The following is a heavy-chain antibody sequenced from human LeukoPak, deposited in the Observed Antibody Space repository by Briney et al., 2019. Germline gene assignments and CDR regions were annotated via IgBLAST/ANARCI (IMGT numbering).Heavy chain of an antibody. D-gene: IGHD4-17*01. CDR1: GYTFTSYG. Sequence: GASVKVSCKASGYTFTSYGISWVRQAPGQGLEWMGWISAYNGNTNYAQKLQGRVTMTTDTSTSTAYMELRSLRSEGTAVYYCASGPLNDYGDYYFDYWGQGTLVTVSS. V-gene: IGHV1-18*01. CDR3: ASGPLNDYGDYYFDY. CDR2: ISAYNGNT. J-gene: IGHJ4*02.